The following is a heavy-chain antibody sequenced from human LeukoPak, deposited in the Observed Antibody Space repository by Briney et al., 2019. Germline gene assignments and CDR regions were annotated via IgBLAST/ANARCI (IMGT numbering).Heavy chain of an antibody. CDR2: INSDGSST. CDR1: GFSFSSYW. CDR3: TRDVASRNWFDP. J-gene: IGHJ5*02. Sequence: GGSLRLSCAASGFSFSSYWMHWVRQAPGKGLVWVSRINSDGSSTSYADSVKGRFTISRDNSKNTLFLQMNSLRAEDTAVYYCTRDVASRNWFDPWGQGTLVTVSS. V-gene: IGHV3-74*01.